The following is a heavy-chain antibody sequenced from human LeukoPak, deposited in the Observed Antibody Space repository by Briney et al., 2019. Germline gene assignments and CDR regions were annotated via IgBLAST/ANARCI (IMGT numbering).Heavy chain of an antibody. CDR3: ARSASGSQYYFDY. J-gene: IGHJ4*02. D-gene: IGHD1-26*01. V-gene: IGHV5-51*01. Sequence: KNGESLKISCKGSGYSFTSYWIGWVRQMPEKGLEWMGIIYPGDSDTRYSPSFQGQVTISVDKSSSTAYLQWSSLKASDTAMYYCARSASGSQYYFDYWGQGTLVTVSS. CDR2: IYPGDSDT. CDR1: GYSFTSYW.